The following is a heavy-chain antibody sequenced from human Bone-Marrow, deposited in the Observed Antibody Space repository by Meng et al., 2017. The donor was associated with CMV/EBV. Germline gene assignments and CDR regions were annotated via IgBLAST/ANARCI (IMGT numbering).Heavy chain of an antibody. CDR3: ARGPESDYDVWSGYSTVYFLDD. CDR2: MKPNSGNT. Sequence: ASVKVSCKASGYTFTSYDINWVRQATGQGLEWMGWMKPNSGNTGYAQKFQGRVTITRNTTISTADMELSSLRSEDTDVYYCARGPESDYDVWSGYSTVYFLDDWGQGTLVTVSS. J-gene: IGHJ4*02. D-gene: IGHD3-3*01. CDR1: GYTFTSYD. V-gene: IGHV1-8*03.